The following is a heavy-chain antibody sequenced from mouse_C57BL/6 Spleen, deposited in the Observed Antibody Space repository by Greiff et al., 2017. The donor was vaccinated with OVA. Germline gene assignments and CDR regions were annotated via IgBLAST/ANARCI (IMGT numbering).Heavy chain of an antibody. Sequence: QVQLQQSGPELVKPGASVKISCKASGYAFSSSWMNWVKQRPGKGLEWIGRIYPGDGDTNYNGKFKGKATLTADKSSSTAYMQLSSLTSEDSAVYFCARSTWYYSNWYFDVWGTGTTVTVSS. J-gene: IGHJ1*03. CDR2: IYPGDGDT. V-gene: IGHV1-82*01. D-gene: IGHD2-5*01. CDR3: ARSTWYYSNWYFDV. CDR1: GYAFSSSW.